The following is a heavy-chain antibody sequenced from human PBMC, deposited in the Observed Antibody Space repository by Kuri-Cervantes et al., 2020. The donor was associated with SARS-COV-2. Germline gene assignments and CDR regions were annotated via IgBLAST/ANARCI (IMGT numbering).Heavy chain of an antibody. J-gene: IGHJ5*02. CDR2: INPNSGGT. Sequence: ASVKVSCKASGYTFTGYYMHWVRQAPGQGLEWMGWINPNSGGTNYAQKFQGRVTMTRDTSISTAYMELSRLRSDDTAVYYCVRGRQVRLRFLEWLFEWFDPWGQGTLVTVSS. CDR1: GYTFTGYY. D-gene: IGHD3-3*01. CDR3: VRGRQVRLRFLEWLFEWFDP. V-gene: IGHV1-2*02.